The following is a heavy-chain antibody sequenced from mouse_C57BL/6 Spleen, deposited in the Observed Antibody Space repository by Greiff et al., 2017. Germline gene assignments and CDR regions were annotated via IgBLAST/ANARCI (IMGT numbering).Heavy chain of an antibody. J-gene: IGHJ4*01. CDR1: GYAFSSYW. CDR3: ARKGTVPYAMDY. Sequence: VQLQQSGAELVKPGASVKISCKASGYAFSSYWMNWVKQRPGKGLEWIGQIYPGDGDTNYNGKFKGKATLTADKSSSTAYMQLSSLTSEDSAVDFCARKGTVPYAMDYWGQGTSVTVSS. V-gene: IGHV1-80*01. D-gene: IGHD3-3*01. CDR2: IYPGDGDT.